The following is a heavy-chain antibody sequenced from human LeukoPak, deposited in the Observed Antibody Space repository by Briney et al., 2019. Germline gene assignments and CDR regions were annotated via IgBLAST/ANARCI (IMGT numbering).Heavy chain of an antibody. CDR1: GFTFDDYG. J-gene: IGHJ4*02. CDR2: INWNGGST. Sequence: PGGSLRLSCAASGFTFDDYGMSWVRQAPGKGLEWVSSINWNGGSTGYADSVKGRLTISRDNAKNSLYLQMNSLRAEDTALYYCARGVGDGYRGFDYWGQGTLVTVSS. D-gene: IGHD5-24*01. V-gene: IGHV3-20*04. CDR3: ARGVGDGYRGFDY.